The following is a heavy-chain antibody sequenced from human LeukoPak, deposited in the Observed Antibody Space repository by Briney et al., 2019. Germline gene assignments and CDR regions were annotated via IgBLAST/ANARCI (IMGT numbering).Heavy chain of an antibody. CDR1: GGSISSSSYY. CDR3: ASYNGRRDGYNFGY. J-gene: IGHJ4*02. D-gene: IGHD5-24*01. V-gene: IGHV4-39*01. Sequence: PSETLSLTCTVSGGSISSSSYYWGWIRQPPGKGVEWIGSIYYSGSTYYNPSLKRRVTISVDTSKNQFSLKLSSVTAADTAVYYCASYNGRRDGYNFGYWGQGTLVTVSS. CDR2: IYYSGST.